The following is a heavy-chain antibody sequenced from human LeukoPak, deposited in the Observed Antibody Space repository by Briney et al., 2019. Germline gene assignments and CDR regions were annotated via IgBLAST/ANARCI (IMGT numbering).Heavy chain of an antibody. V-gene: IGHV4-4*07. D-gene: IGHD5-12*01. J-gene: IGHJ4*02. CDR2: IYTSGST. Sequence: SETLSLTCTVSGGSIAGSNYYWSWIRQPAGKGLEWIGRIYTSGSTNYNPSLKSRVTMSVDTSKNQFSLKLSSVTAADTAVYYCARRYKSGYFDYWGQGTLVTVSS. CDR3: ARRYKSGYFDY. CDR1: GGSIAGSNYY.